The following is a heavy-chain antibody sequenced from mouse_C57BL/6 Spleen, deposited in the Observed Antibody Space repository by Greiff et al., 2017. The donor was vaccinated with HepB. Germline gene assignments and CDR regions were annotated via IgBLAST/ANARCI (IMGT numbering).Heavy chain of an antibody. D-gene: IGHD2-1*01. V-gene: IGHV1-53*01. CDR3: ARSWLGNYDDFDY. Sequence: VQLQQSGTELVKPGASVKLSCKASGYTFTSYWMHWVKQRPGQGLEWIGNINPSNGGTNYNEKFKSKATLTVDKSSSTAYMQLSSLTSEDSAVYYCARSWLGNYDDFDYWGQGTTLTVSS. CDR2: INPSNGGT. J-gene: IGHJ2*01. CDR1: GYTFTSYW.